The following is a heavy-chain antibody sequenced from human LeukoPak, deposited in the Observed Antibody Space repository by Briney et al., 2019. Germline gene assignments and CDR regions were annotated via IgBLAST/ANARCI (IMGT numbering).Heavy chain of an antibody. V-gene: IGHV3-15*01. D-gene: IGHD3-10*01. CDR2: IKSKTDGGTT. CDR3: TTLITYYYGSGRDY. Sequence: KSGGSLRLSCAASGFTFSNYAIHWVRQAPGKGLEWVGRIKSKTDGGTTDYAAPVKGRFTISRDDSKNTLYLQMNSLKTEDTAVYYCTTLITYYYGSGRDYWGQGTLVTVSS. J-gene: IGHJ4*02. CDR1: GFTFSNYA.